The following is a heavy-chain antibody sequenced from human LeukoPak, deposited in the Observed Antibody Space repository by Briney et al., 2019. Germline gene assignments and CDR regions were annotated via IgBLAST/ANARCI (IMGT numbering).Heavy chain of an antibody. CDR2: INEDGSEK. J-gene: IGHJ4*02. CDR3: ARDHLGYSFDY. V-gene: IGHV3-7*04. CDR1: GSTFSSYW. Sequence: GGSLRLSCAASGSTFSSYWMSWVRQAPGKGLEWLANINEDGSEKYYVDSVKGRFTISRDNAKNSLDLQMNSLRADDTAVYYCARDHLGYSFDYWGQGTLVTVSS.